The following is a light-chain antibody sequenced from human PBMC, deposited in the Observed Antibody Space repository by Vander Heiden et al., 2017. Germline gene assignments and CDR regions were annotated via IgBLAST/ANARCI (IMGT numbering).Light chain of an antibody. J-gene: IGKJ2*01. Sequence: EIVLTQSPATLSLSPGERATPSCRASQRVGSYLAWYQQKPGQAPRLLIYDASSRATDIPARFSGSGSGTDFTLTISSLEPEDFAVYFCQQHSNWPPYTFGQGTKLEIK. CDR1: QRVGSY. CDR2: DAS. V-gene: IGKV3-11*01. CDR3: QQHSNWPPYT.